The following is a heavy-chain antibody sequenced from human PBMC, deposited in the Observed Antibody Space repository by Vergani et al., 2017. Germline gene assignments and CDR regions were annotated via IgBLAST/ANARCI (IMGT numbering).Heavy chain of an antibody. CDR3: TRESSSNWTRMGWDYYYYMDV. J-gene: IGHJ6*03. V-gene: IGHV4-61*02. D-gene: IGHD6-13*01. CDR1: GGSISSGSYC. CDR2: ICTSGST. Sequence: QVQLQESGPGLVKPSQTLSLTCTVSGGSISSGSYCWSWIRQPAGKGLEWIGRICTSGSTNYNPSHKSRATMSVDTSKDQFSRKLSSVTAADTAVYYCTRESSSNWTRMGWDYYYYMDVWGKGTTVTVSS.